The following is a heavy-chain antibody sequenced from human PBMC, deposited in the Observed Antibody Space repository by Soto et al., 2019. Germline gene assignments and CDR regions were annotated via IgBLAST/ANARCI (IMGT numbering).Heavy chain of an antibody. CDR1: GFAFSSYA. CDR2: ISWNSGNI. CDR3: VRSKGGYSYGTPFDY. J-gene: IGHJ4*02. Sequence: GGSLRLSCAASGFAFSSYAMHWVRQAPGKGLEWVSIISWNSGNIGYADSVKGRFTTSRDNAENTLYLQMNSLRPEDTALYYCVRSKGGYSYGTPFDYWGQGTLVTVSS. D-gene: IGHD5-18*01. V-gene: IGHV3-9*01.